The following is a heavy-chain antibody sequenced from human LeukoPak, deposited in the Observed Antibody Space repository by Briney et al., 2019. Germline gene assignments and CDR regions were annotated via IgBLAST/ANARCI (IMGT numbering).Heavy chain of an antibody. J-gene: IGHJ4*02. D-gene: IGHD6-25*01. CDR3: ARLDRGINAAHFDY. Sequence: SETLSLTCTVSGGSISSSSFFWGWIRQPPGKGLEWIGIISYSGTTYYNPSLKSQVTISVDPSNNQFSLKLSSVTAADTAVYYCARLDRGINAAHFDYWGQGTLVTVSS. CDR1: GGSISSSSFF. CDR2: ISYSGTT. V-gene: IGHV4-39*01.